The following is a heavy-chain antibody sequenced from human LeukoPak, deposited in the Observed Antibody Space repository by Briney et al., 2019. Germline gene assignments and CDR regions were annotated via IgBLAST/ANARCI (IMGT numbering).Heavy chain of an antibody. Sequence: HPGGSLRLSCAASGFTSSSYWMSWVRQAPGKGLEWVANIKQDGSEKYYVDSVKGRFTISRDNAKNSLYLQMNSLRAEDTAVYYCARQEGLIAAAGSYNWFDPWGQGTLVTVSS. V-gene: IGHV3-7*01. CDR3: ARQEGLIAAAGSYNWFDP. CDR2: IKQDGSEK. J-gene: IGHJ5*02. CDR1: GFTSSSYW. D-gene: IGHD6-13*01.